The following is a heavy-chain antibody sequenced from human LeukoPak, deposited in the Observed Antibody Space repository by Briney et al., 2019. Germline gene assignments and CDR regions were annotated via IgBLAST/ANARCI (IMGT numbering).Heavy chain of an antibody. V-gene: IGHV3-23*01. CDR1: GLTFSSYG. CDR3: AKVTGSGSYLADAFDI. D-gene: IGHD3-10*01. CDR2: ISGSGDST. Sequence: GGSLRLPCAASGLTFSSYGMNWVRQAPGKGLEWVSAISGSGDSTYHADSVRGRFTVSRDNSKNTLYLQMKSLSAEDTAVYYCAKVTGSGSYLADAFDIWGHGTVVTVSS. J-gene: IGHJ3*02.